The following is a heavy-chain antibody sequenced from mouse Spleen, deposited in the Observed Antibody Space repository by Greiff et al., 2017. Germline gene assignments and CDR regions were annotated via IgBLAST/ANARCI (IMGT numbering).Heavy chain of an antibody. CDR3: ARVRLRYAMDY. D-gene: IGHD2-4*01. CDR2: INPNNGGT. CDR1: GYTFTDYN. V-gene: IGHV1-18*01. Sequence: VQLKESGPELVKPGASVKIPCKASGYTFTDYNMDWVKQSHGKSLEWIGDINPNNGGTIYNQKFKGKATLTVDKSSSTAYMELRSLTSEDTAVYYCARVRLRYAMDYWGQGTSVTVSS. J-gene: IGHJ4*01.